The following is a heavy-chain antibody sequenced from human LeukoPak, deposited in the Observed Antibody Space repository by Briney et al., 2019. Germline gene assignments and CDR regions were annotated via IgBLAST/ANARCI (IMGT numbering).Heavy chain of an antibody. J-gene: IGHJ4*02. D-gene: IGHD6-13*01. CDR1: GYTFTTYG. V-gene: IGHV1-18*01. Sequence: ASVKVSCKASGYTFTTYGICWVRQAPGQGLEWLGWISGYNGDTNYAQRLQGRVTMTTDTSTSTAYMELRSLNFNDTAVYYCARDWNNGAGQPLVDYWGQGTLVTVSS. CDR3: ARDWNNGAGQPLVDY. CDR2: ISGYNGDT.